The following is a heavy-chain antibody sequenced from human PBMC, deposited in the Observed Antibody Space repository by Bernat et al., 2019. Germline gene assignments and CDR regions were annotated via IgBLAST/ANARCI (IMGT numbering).Heavy chain of an antibody. V-gene: IGHV4-39*01. CDR2: IDYSGSA. CDR3: ARHLHYYGSGSYFGL. D-gene: IGHD3-10*01. Sequence: QVQLQESGPGLVKPSQTLSLTCTVSGGSISSGGYYWGWIRQPPGKGLEWIGSIDYSGSAYYDPSLKSRVTISADTSKNQFSLKLSSVTAADTAVYHCARHLHYYGSGSYFGLWGQGTLVTVSS. CDR1: GGSISSGGYY. J-gene: IGHJ5*02.